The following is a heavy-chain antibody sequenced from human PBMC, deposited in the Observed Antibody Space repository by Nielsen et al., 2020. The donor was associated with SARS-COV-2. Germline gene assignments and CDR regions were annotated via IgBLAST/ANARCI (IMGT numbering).Heavy chain of an antibody. V-gene: IGHV4-39*07. Sequence: SETLSLTCTVSGGSISSSSYYWGWIRQPPGKGLEWIGSIYYSGSTYYNPSLKSRVTISVDTSKNQFSLKLSSVTAADTALYYCATTTDYVWGSYRYFDYWGQGTLVTVSS. CDR3: ATTTDYVWGSYRYFDY. CDR1: GGSISSSSYY. J-gene: IGHJ4*02. CDR2: IYYSGST. D-gene: IGHD3-16*02.